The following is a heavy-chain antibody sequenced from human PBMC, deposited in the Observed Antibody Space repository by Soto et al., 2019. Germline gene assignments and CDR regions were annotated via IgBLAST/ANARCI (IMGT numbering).Heavy chain of an antibody. J-gene: IGHJ4*02. Sequence: ASVKVSCKASGYTFTSYAMHWVRQAPGQRLEWMGRINPGLGNAKYAQKFQGRVTITRDKSTSTAYMELSSLRSEDTAVYYCARDPSGYDLPAYWGQGTLVTSPQ. D-gene: IGHD5-12*01. CDR1: GYTFTSYA. CDR3: ARDPSGYDLPAY. CDR2: INPGLGNA. V-gene: IGHV1-3*01.